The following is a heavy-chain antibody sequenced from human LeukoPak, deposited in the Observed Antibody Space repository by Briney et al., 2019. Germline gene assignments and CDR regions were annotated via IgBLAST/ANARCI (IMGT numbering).Heavy chain of an antibody. CDR1: GGSISSYY. V-gene: IGHV4-59*01. CDR2: IYYSGST. D-gene: IGHD5-12*01. Sequence: SETLSLTCTVSGGSISSYYWSWIRQPPGKGLEWIGYIYYSGSTNYNPSLKSRVTISVDTSKNQFSLKLSSVTAADTAVYYCARGPGYSGYDSNYYYYYGMDVWGQGTTATVSS. J-gene: IGHJ6*02. CDR3: ARGPGYSGYDSNYYYYYGMDV.